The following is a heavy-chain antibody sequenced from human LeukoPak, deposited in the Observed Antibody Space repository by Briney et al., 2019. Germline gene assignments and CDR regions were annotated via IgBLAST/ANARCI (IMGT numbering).Heavy chain of an antibody. CDR1: GYTFTSYG. D-gene: IGHD3-10*01. CDR2: ISAYNGNT. J-gene: IGHJ6*03. Sequence: GASVKISCKASGYTFTSYGISWVRQAPGQGLEWMGWISAYNGNTNYAQKLQGRVTMTTDTSTSTAYMELRSLRSDDTAVYFCARDRGGYYGSGSYYNAGVYYMDVWGKGTTVTISS. V-gene: IGHV1-18*01. CDR3: ARDRGGYYGSGSYYNAGVYYMDV.